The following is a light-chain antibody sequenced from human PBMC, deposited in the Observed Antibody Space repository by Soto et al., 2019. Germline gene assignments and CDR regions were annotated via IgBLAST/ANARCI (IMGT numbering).Light chain of an antibody. Sequence: EIVLTQSPGTLSLSPGERATLSCRASRSVSNLAWYQQKPGQAPRLLIYGTSSRATGIPNRFSGSGSGTDFTLTISRLEPEDFAVYYCQQYGSSPETFGQGTKLEIK. J-gene: IGKJ2*01. CDR1: RSVSN. V-gene: IGKV3-20*01. CDR3: QQYGSSPET. CDR2: GTS.